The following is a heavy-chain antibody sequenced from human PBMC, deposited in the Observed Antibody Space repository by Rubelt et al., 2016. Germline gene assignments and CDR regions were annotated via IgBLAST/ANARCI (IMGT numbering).Heavy chain of an antibody. J-gene: IGHJ4*02. CDR1: GYTFTSWH. D-gene: IGHD3-22*01. CDR3: ARETSYESTALDY. CDR2: ISAYNGMT. V-gene: IGHV1-18*01. Sequence: QVQLAQPGAEVKKPGASVVISCKASGYTFTSWHITWVRQAPGQGLECMGRISAYNGMTHYIQDTQGRVITTTDTPTNPAYMGRTGLRSDETAVYYCARETSYESTALDYWGQGTLVTVSS.